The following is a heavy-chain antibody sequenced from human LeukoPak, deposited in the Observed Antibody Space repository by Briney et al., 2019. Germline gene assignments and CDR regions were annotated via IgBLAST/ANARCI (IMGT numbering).Heavy chain of an antibody. CDR2: IYYSGST. D-gene: IGHD4-17*01. CDR1: GGSISSSSYY. Sequence: SETLSLTCTVSGGSISSSSYYWGWIRQPPGKGLEWIGSIYYSGSTYYNPSLKSRVTISVDTSKNQFSLKLSSVTAADTAVYYCARDHPYGDYVPYYYYGMDVWGQGTTVTVSS. CDR3: ARDHPYGDYVPYYYYGMDV. J-gene: IGHJ6*02. V-gene: IGHV4-39*07.